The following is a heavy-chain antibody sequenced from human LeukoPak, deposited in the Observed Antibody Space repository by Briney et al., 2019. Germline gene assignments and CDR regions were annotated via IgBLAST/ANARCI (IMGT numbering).Heavy chain of an antibody. CDR1: GYTLTEST. D-gene: IGHD2-8*01. J-gene: IGHJ5*02. CDR3: AIVMGRAPEGCFDP. Sequence: ASVKVSCKVSGYTLTESTMHWVPQAPGKGLEWMGGFDPEDGETIYAQKFQGRVTMTEDTSTDTAYMELSSLRSEDTAVYDCAIVMGRAPEGCFDPWGQGTLVTVSS. CDR2: FDPEDGET. V-gene: IGHV1-24*01.